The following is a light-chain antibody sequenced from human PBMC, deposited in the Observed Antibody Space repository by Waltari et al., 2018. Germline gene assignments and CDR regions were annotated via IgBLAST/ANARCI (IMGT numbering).Light chain of an antibody. CDR3: NSRDSSGNHVV. Sequence: SSELTQDPAVSVALGQTVRITCQGDSLRSYYARWYQPKPGQAPVLVIYGKNNRPSGVLDRFSGASSGNTAALTVTGAQAEEEADYYCNSRDSSGNHVVFGGGTKLTVL. V-gene: IGLV3-19*01. CDR2: GKN. CDR1: SLRSYY. J-gene: IGLJ2*01.